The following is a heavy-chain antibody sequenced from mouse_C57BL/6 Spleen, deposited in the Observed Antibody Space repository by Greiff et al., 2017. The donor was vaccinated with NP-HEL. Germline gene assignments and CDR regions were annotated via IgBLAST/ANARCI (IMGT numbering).Heavy chain of an antibody. CDR1: CYAFSSSW. V-gene: IGHV1-82*01. J-gene: IGHJ1*03. Sequence: VPLPPSGPELVKPGASVKISCKASCYAFSSSWLNWVKQRPGRGLEWIGRIYPGDGDTNYNGKFMGKATLTADKSSSTAYMQLSSLTSEDSAVYCCEGRNFLRYFDGWGTGTTVTVSS. CDR3: EGRNFLRYFDG. CDR2: IYPGDGDT.